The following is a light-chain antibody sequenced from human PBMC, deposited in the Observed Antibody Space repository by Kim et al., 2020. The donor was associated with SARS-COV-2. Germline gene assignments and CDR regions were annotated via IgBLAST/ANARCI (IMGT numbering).Light chain of an antibody. V-gene: IGKV3-15*01. J-gene: IGKJ4*01. CDR2: DAS. Sequence: SPGERATLSSRASQSIYSKLAWYQQKPGQAPRLLIDDASTRATGSPARFSGSGSGTEFTLSISSLQSEDFAVYYCQQYYDWPPLTFGGGTKVDIK. CDR1: QSIYSK. CDR3: QQYYDWPPLT.